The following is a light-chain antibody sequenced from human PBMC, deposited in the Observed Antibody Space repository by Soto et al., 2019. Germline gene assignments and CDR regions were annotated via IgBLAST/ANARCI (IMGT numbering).Light chain of an antibody. CDR2: GAS. Sequence: ETVMTQSPATLSVSPGERATLSCRASQSINSNLAWYQQKPGQAPRLLIYGASTRATGIPARFSGSGSGTEFTLTISSLQSEDFAVYYCQQYNNWPPRYTFGQGTQLEIK. V-gene: IGKV3-15*01. J-gene: IGKJ2*01. CDR1: QSINSN. CDR3: QQYNNWPPRYT.